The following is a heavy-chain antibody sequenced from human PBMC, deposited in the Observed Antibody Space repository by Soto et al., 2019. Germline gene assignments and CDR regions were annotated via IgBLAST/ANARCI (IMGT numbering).Heavy chain of an antibody. CDR3: ARGGAHYDFWGGYPFY. CDR2: ISYDGSNK. CDR1: GFTFSSYA. Sequence: QVQLVESGGGVVQPGRSLRLSCAASGFTFSSYAMHWVRQAPGKGLEWVAVISYDGSNKYYADSVKGRFTISRDNSKNTRFLQRNSLRAEDTAVYYCARGGAHYDFWGGYPFYWGQGTLVTVSS. D-gene: IGHD3-3*01. J-gene: IGHJ4*02. V-gene: IGHV3-30*14.